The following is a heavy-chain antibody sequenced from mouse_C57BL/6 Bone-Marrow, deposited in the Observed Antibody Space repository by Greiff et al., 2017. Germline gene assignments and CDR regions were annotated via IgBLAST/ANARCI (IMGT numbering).Heavy chain of an antibody. CDR3: TTLYDYDFDY. CDR2: IDPENGDT. Sequence: EVHLVESGAELVRPGASVKLSCTASGFNIKDDYMHWVKQRPEQGLEWIGWIDPENGDTEYASKFQGKATITADTSSNTAYLQLSSLTSEDTAVYYCTTLYDYDFDYWGQGTTLTVSS. J-gene: IGHJ2*01. D-gene: IGHD2-4*01. V-gene: IGHV14-4*01. CDR1: GFNIKDDY.